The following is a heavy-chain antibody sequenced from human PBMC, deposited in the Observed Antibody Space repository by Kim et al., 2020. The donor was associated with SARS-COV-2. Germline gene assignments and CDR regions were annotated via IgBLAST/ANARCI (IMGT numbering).Heavy chain of an antibody. CDR3: ARLGYYPSDAFDI. V-gene: IGHV4-59*08. D-gene: IGHD3-22*01. J-gene: IGHJ3*02. Sequence: YNPYLKSRVTISVDTSKNQFSMKLSSVTAADTAVYYCARLGYYPSDAFDIWGQGTMVTVSS.